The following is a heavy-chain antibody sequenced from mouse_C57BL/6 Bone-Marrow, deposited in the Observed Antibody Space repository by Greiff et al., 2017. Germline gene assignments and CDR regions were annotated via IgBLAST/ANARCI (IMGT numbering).Heavy chain of an antibody. CDR2: ISSGGSYT. V-gene: IGHV5-6*01. J-gene: IGHJ3*01. CDR3: GRQDSMITTRAY. Sequence: EVKVVESGGDLVKPGGSLKLSCAASGFTFSSYGMSWVRQTPDKRLEWVATISSGGSYTYYPDSVKGRFTLSRDHAKNTLYLQMSSLKVEDTAMYYWGRQDSMITTRAYWGQGTLGTGSA. CDR1: GFTFSSYG. D-gene: IGHD2-4*01.